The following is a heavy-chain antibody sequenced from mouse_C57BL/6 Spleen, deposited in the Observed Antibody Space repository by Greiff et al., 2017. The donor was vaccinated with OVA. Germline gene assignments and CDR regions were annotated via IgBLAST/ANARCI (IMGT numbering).Heavy chain of an antibody. CDR3: ARLYDYYAMDY. J-gene: IGHJ4*01. CDR1: GFTFSSYA. V-gene: IGHV5-4*03. CDR2: ISDGGSYT. Sequence: DVKLVESGGGLVKPGGSLKLSCAASGFTFSSYAMSWVRQTPEKRLEWVATISDGGSYTYYPDNVKGRFTISRDNAKNNLYLQMSHLKSEDTAMYYCARLYDYYAMDYWGQGTSVTVSS. D-gene: IGHD1-3*01.